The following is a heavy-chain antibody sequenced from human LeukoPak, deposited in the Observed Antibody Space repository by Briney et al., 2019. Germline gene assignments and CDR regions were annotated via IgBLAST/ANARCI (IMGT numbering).Heavy chain of an antibody. CDR3: AKAFTHLRPQQLAIDY. J-gene: IGHJ4*02. CDR2: ISGSGGST. D-gene: IGHD6-13*01. V-gene: IGHV3-23*01. CDR1: GFTFSSYA. Sequence: GGSLRLSCAASGFTFSSYAMSWVRQAPGKGLEWVSAISGSGGSTYYADSVKGRFTISRDNSKNTLYLQMNSLRAEDTAVYYCAKAFTHLRPQQLAIDYWGQGTLVTVSS.